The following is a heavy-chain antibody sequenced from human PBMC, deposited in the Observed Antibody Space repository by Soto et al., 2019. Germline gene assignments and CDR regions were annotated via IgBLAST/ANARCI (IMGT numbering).Heavy chain of an antibody. V-gene: IGHV4-34*01. D-gene: IGHD3-16*02. J-gene: IGHJ6*02. Sequence: SETLSLTCAVYGGSFSGYYWSWIRQPPGKGLEGIGEINHSGSTNYNPSLKSRVTISVDTSKNQFSLKLSSVTAADTAVYYCARAPHYVWGSYRFHYGMDVWGQGTTVTVSS. CDR2: INHSGST. CDR1: GGSFSGYY. CDR3: ARAPHYVWGSYRFHYGMDV.